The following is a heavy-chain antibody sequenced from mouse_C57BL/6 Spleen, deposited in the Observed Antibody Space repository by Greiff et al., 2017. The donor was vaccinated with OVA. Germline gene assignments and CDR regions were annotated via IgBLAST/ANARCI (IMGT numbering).Heavy chain of an antibody. CDR1: GFTFSDYY. CDR2: INYDGSST. J-gene: IGHJ2*01. V-gene: IGHV5-16*01. CDR3: ARAPYYYGSSYFDY. D-gene: IGHD1-1*01. Sequence: EVQRVESEGGLVQPGRSMKLSCTASGFTFSDYYMAWVRQVPEKGLEWVANINYDGSSTYYLDSLKSRFIISRDNAKNILYLQMSSLKSEDTATYYCARAPYYYGSSYFDYWGQGTTLTVSS.